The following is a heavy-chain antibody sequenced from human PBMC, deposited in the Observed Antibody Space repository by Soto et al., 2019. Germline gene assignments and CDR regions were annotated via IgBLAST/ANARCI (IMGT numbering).Heavy chain of an antibody. V-gene: IGHV1-46*01. Sequence: QVQLVQSGAEVKKPGASVKLSCKTSGYTFASYYVHWVRQAPGQGLEWMGIITPSGDITTYAQKFQGRLTMTSDSPTSTRYMELSSLRSEDTAIYYCARHIRGYFAIDVWGQGTTVTVS. CDR3: ARHIRGYFAIDV. CDR1: GYTFASYY. J-gene: IGHJ6*02. CDR2: ITPSGDIT.